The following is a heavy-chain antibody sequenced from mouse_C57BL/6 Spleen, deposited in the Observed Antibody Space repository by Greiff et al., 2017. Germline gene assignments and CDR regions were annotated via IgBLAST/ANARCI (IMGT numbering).Heavy chain of an antibody. D-gene: IGHD1-1*01. CDR2: IYPSDSET. V-gene: IGHV1-61*01. Sequence: QVQLQQPGAELVRPGSSVKLSCKASGYTFTRYWMDWVKQRPGQGLEWIGNIYPSDSETHYNQKFKDKATLTVDKSSSTAYMQLSSLTSEDSAVYYCARLYGGFDYWGQGTTLTVSS. CDR3: ARLYGGFDY. CDR1: GYTFTRYW. J-gene: IGHJ2*01.